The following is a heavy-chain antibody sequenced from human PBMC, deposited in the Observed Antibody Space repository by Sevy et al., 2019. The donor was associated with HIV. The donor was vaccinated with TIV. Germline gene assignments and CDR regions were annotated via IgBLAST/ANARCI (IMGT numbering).Heavy chain of an antibody. CDR1: GFPFNKEW. D-gene: IGHD3-16*01. Sequence: GGSLRLSYSASGFPFNKEWMSWVRQAPGKGLEWVGRIKSKKDGGATDYAAPANGRFTISRDDSKNTLYLQMNSLKIEDTGFYYCSSQGERYWGLGTLVTVSS. J-gene: IGHJ4*02. CDR2: IKSKKDGGAT. V-gene: IGHV3-15*01. CDR3: SSQGERY.